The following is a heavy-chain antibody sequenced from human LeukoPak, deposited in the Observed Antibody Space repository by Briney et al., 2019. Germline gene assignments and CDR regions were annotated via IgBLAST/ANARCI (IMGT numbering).Heavy chain of an antibody. D-gene: IGHD2-21*02. V-gene: IGHV4-30-2*01. Sequence: SETLSLTCAVSGLSISSGAFYWNWIRQAPGKGPEWIGNIYRGRTRFNPSLTSRVTISLDMSKSQVSLNLTSVTAADTAIYYCPGEGEYGDSYSWGQGTLVVVSA. CDR2: IYRGRT. J-gene: IGHJ5*02. CDR3: PGEGEYGDSYS. CDR1: GLSISSGAFY.